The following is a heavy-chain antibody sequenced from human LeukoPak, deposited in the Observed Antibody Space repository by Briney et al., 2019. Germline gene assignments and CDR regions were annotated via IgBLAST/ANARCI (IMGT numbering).Heavy chain of an antibody. Sequence: GGSLRLSCAASGFSFSSFWMSWLRQAPGGRLEWMANIKYDGSEKGYVDSVKGRFTISRDNAKNSLYLQMDSLRAEDTAVYYCGKGSVTELDFWGQGTLVAVSS. V-gene: IGHV3-7*01. CDR1: GFSFSSFW. CDR3: GKGSVTELDF. J-gene: IGHJ4*02. CDR2: IKYDGSEK. D-gene: IGHD2-21*02.